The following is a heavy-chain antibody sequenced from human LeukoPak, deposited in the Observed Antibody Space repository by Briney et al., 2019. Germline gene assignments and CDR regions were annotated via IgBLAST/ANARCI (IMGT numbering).Heavy chain of an antibody. V-gene: IGHV3-21*01. Sequence: PGGSLRLSCAASGFTFSSYSMNWVRQAPGKGLEWVSSISSSSSYIYYADSVKGRFTISRDNAKNSLYLQMNSLRAEDTAVYYCARASRARYCSSTGCYGMWGQGTLVTVSS. CDR3: ARASRARYCSSTGCYGM. CDR2: ISSSSSYI. D-gene: IGHD2-2*01. J-gene: IGHJ4*02. CDR1: GFTFSSYS.